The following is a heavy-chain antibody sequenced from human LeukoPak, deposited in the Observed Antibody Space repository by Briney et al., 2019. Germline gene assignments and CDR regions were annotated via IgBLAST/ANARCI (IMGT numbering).Heavy chain of an antibody. CDR1: GYSFNTNW. D-gene: IGHD3-10*01. CDR3: ARPVLRFGEEFGMDV. CDR2: TYPDDSII. Sequence: GGSLKISCEGSGYSFNTNWITLVRQVPGKGLEWMGITYPDDSIIRHRLSFEGHVTISTYKSSGTAYLQWSSMRASDTAMDYCARPVLRFGEEFGMDVWGQGTTVNV. J-gene: IGHJ6*02. V-gene: IGHV5-51*01.